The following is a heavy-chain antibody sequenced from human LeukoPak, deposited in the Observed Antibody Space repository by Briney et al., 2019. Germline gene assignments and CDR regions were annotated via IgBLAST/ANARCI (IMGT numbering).Heavy chain of an antibody. CDR2: MNPNSGNT. D-gene: IGHD1-26*01. Sequence: ASVKVSCKASGYTFTSSDINWVRQATGQGLEWMGWMNPNSGNTGYAQKFQGRVTMTRNTSISTAYMELSSLRSEDTAVYYCARGSGSFDWFDPWGQGTLVTVSS. J-gene: IGHJ5*02. CDR1: GYTFTSSD. V-gene: IGHV1-8*01. CDR3: ARGSGSFDWFDP.